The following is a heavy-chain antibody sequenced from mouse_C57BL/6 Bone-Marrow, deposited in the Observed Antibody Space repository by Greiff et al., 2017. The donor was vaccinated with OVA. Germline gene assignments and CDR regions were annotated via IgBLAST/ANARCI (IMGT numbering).Heavy chain of an antibody. J-gene: IGHJ2*01. D-gene: IGHD3-2*02. V-gene: IGHV5-6*01. CDR1: GFTFSSYG. Sequence: EVMLVESGGDLVKPGGSLKLSCAASGFTFSSYGMSWVRQTPDKRLEWVATISSGGSYTYYPDSVKGRFTISRDNAKNTLYLQMSSLKSEDTAMYYCARHEDSSGYAWGQGTTLTVSS. CDR3: ARHEDSSGYA. CDR2: ISSGGSYT.